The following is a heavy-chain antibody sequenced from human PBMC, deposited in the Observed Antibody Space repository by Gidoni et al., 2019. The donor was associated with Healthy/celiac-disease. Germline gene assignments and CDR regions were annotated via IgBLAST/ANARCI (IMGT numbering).Heavy chain of an antibody. J-gene: IGHJ3*02. D-gene: IGHD3-10*01. Sequence: QVQLVESGGGVVQPGRSLRLSCAASGFTFISHGMHWVRQAPGKGLEWVAVIWYDGSNKYYADSVKGRFTISRDNSKNTLYLQMNSLRAEDTAVYYCARERGYYGSGSRDAFDIWGQGTMVTVSS. CDR2: IWYDGSNK. V-gene: IGHV3-33*01. CDR1: GFTFISHG. CDR3: ARERGYYGSGSRDAFDI.